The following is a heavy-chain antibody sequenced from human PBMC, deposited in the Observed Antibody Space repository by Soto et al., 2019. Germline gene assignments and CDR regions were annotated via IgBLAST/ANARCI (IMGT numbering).Heavy chain of an antibody. CDR2: IIPILGIA. CDR1: GGTFSSYT. J-gene: IGHJ4*02. D-gene: IGHD6-13*01. CDR3: ARGGSSWERVDY. V-gene: IGHV1-69*02. Sequence: SVEVSCKASGGTFSSYTISWVRQAPGQGLEWMGRIIPILGIANYAQKFQGRVTITADKSTSTAYMELSSLRSDDTAAYYCARGGSSWERVDYWGQGTLVTVSS.